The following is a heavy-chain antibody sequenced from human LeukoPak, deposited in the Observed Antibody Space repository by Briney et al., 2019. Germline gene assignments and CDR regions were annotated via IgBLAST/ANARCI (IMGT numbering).Heavy chain of an antibody. CDR3: ARETYSNYVD. CDR1: GFTVSSDY. Sequence: TGGSLRLSCAASGFTVSSDYMNWVRQAPGKGLEWVSVIYSGDSTYYAESVKGRFTISRDESRNTLYLQMNSVGAEDTAVYYCARETYSNYVDWGQGTLVTISS. V-gene: IGHV3-66*01. CDR2: IYSGDST. D-gene: IGHD4-11*01. J-gene: IGHJ4*02.